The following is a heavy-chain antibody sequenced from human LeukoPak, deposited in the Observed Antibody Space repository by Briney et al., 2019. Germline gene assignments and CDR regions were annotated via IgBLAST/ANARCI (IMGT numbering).Heavy chain of an antibody. Sequence: ASVKVSCKASGYTFTGYYMHWVRQAPGQGLEWMGWINPNSGGTNYAQKFQGRVTMTRDKSISTAYLQWSSLKASDTAMYYCARINYYDSSGYHQYYFDYWGQGTLVTVSS. J-gene: IGHJ4*02. CDR2: INPNSGGT. V-gene: IGHV1-2*02. D-gene: IGHD3-22*01. CDR1: GYTFTGYY. CDR3: ARINYYDSSGYHQYYFDY.